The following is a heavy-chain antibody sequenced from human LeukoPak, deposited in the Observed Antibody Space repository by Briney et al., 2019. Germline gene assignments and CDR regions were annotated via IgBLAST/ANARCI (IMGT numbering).Heavy chain of an antibody. CDR3: AREWSDVVDYYDSSGSNDAFDI. D-gene: IGHD3-22*01. CDR2: MNPNSGNT. CDR1: GYTFTSYD. Sequence: ASVKVSCKASGYTFTSYDINWVRQATGQGLVWMGWMNPNSGNTGYAQKFQGRVTMTRNTSISTAYMELSSLRSEDTAVYYCAREWSDVVDYYDSSGSNDAFDIWGQGTMVTVSS. V-gene: IGHV1-8*01. J-gene: IGHJ3*02.